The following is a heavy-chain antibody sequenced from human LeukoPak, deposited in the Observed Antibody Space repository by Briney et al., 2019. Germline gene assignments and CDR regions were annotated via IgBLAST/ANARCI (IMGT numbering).Heavy chain of an antibody. Sequence: SETLSLTCTVSGGTISSYYWSWIRQPPGKGLEWIGYIYTSGSTNYNPSLKSRVTTSVDTSKNQFSLRLSSVTAADTAVYYCAGLVPGSSYYYYYMDVWGKGTTVTVSS. D-gene: IGHD2-2*01. CDR2: IYTSGST. V-gene: IGHV4-4*09. J-gene: IGHJ6*03. CDR3: AGLVPGSSYYYYYMDV. CDR1: GGTISSYY.